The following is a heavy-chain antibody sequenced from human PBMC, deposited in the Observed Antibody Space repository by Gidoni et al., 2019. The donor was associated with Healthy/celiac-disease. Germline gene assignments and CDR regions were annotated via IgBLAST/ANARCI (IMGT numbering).Heavy chain of an antibody. CDR1: GFSLSTSGMC. V-gene: IGHV2-70*01. D-gene: IGHD3-22*01. CDR2: IDWDDDK. J-gene: IGHJ4*02. CDR3: ARIIYDSSGYYSAPYFDY. Sequence: QVTLRESGPALVKPTQTLTLTCTCSGFSLSTSGMCVSWIRQAPGKALEWLALIDWDDDKYYSTSLKTRITISKDTSKNQVVLTMTNMDPVDTATYYCARIIYDSSGYYSAPYFDYWGQGTLVTVSS.